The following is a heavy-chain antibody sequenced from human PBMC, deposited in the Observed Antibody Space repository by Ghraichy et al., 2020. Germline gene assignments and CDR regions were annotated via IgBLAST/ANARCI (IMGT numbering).Heavy chain of an antibody. D-gene: IGHD4-17*01. Sequence: SETLSLTCTVSGGSISSYYWSWIRQPPGKGLEWIGYIYTSGSTNYNPSLKSRVTISVDTSRNQFSLKLSSVTAADTAVYYCARQPYGDYVPFDYWGQGTLVTVSS. V-gene: IGHV4-4*09. J-gene: IGHJ4*02. CDR1: GGSISSYY. CDR3: ARQPYGDYVPFDY. CDR2: IYTSGST.